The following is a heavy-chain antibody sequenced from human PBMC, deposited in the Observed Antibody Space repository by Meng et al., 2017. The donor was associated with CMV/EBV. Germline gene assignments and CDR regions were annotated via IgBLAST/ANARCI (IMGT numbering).Heavy chain of an antibody. CDR2: IYYSKST. CDR3: ARHGMWLIRYAY. CDR1: GDSINSAYTI. Sequence: QSQLQQSSPGLVKPSVSLSPTCSVSGDSINSAYTIWGWIRQPPGKGLEWIASIYYSKSTYYNPALKSLATIAVDTSKNQFSLRLSSVAAADTAVYYCARHGMWLIRYAYWGQGTLVTVSS. J-gene: IGHJ4*02. D-gene: IGHD3-9*01. V-gene: IGHV4-39*07.